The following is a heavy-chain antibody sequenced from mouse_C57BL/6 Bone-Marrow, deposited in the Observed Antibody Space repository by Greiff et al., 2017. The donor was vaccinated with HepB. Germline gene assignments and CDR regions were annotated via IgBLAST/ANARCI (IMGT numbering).Heavy chain of an antibody. CDR2: IYPGGGST. D-gene: IGHD1-1*01. J-gene: IGHJ2*01. CDR1: GYTFTSYW. V-gene: IGHV1-55*01. Sequence: QVQLQQPGAELVKPGASVKMSCKASGYTFTSYWITWVKQRPGQGLEWIGDIYPGGGSTNYNEKSKSKATLTVDTSSSTAYMQLSSLTSEDAAVYYCARTTTVVREDYWGQGTTLTVSS. CDR3: ARTTTVVREDY.